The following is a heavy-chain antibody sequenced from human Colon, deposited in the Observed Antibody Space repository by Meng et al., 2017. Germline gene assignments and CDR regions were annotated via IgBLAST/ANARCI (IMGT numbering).Heavy chain of an antibody. D-gene: IGHD4-17*01. CDR2: MYSGGTS. Sequence: RLVGSGGGLVQPGGSMRLSCAASGVNVRTNYMAWVRQAPGKGLEWVAIMYSGGTSYYADSVEGRFTVSRDGAMSTLFLQMTSLRPEDTALYYCARDYGASVGYFDSWGQGTLVTVSS. J-gene: IGHJ4*02. V-gene: IGHV3-66*02. CDR3: ARDYGASVGYFDS. CDR1: GVNVRTNY.